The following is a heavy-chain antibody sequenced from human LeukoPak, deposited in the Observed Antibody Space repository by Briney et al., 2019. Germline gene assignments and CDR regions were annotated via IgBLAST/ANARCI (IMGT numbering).Heavy chain of an antibody. V-gene: IGHV3-72*01. D-gene: IGHD1-26*01. J-gene: IGHJ4*02. CDR2: TRNKANSYTT. CDR1: GFTFSDHY. CDR3: AKLSGGSYRYFDY. Sequence: GRSLRLSCAASGFTFSDHYMDWVRQAPGKGLEWVGRTRNKANSYTTEYAASVKGRFTISRDDLKNSLYLQMNSLKTEDTAVYYCAKLSGGSYRYFDYWGQGTLVTVSS.